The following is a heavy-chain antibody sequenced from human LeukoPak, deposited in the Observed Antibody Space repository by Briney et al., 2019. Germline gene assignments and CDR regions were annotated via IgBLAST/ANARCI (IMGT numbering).Heavy chain of an antibody. CDR3: ARVCPQRRSNNIVVVPAAKPWFDP. D-gene: IGHD2-2*02. CDR2: IYYSGST. CDR1: GGSISSSSYY. J-gene: IGHJ5*02. Sequence: SETLSLTCTVSGGSISSSSYYWGWIRQPPGKGLEWIGRIYYSGSTYYNPSLKSRVTISVDTSKNQFSLKLSSVTAADTAVYYCARVCPQRRSNNIVVVPAAKPWFDPWGQGTLVTVSS. V-gene: IGHV4-39*07.